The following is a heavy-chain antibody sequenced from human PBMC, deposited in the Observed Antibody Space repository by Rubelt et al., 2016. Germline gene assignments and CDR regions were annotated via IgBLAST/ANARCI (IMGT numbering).Heavy chain of an antibody. J-gene: IGHJ6*02. CDR1: GYSISSGYC. CDR3: ARDRPNWNPKAYYYGMDV. D-gene: IGHD1-1*01. V-gene: IGHV4-38-2*02. Sequence: QLQLQESGPGLVKPSETLSLTCTVSGYSISSGYCWGWIRQPPGKGLEWIGSIYHSGSTYYNPSLKCVVPISVDTAKNPFSLKLGSVTAADTAVYYCARDRPNWNPKAYYYGMDVWGQGTTVTVSS. CDR2: IYHSGST.